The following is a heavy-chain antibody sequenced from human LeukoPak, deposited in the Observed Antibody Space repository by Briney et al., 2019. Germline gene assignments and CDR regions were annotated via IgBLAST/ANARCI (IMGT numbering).Heavy chain of an antibody. Sequence: SETLSLTCAVSGDSISSDNCWNWVRQPPGKGLEWIGEISHSGTTLYNPSLKSRVTISVDKSKNQFSLNLDSVTAADTAVYYCAMDTSVVVRFDYWGRGILVSVSS. CDR2: ISHSGTT. CDR1: GDSISSDNC. CDR3: AMDTSVVVRFDY. V-gene: IGHV4-4*02. J-gene: IGHJ4*02. D-gene: IGHD2-21*01.